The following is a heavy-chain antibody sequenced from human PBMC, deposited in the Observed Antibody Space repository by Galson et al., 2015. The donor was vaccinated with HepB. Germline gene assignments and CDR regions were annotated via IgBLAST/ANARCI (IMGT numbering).Heavy chain of an antibody. V-gene: IGHV3-73*01. CDR1: GFTFSGSA. CDR2: IRSKANSYAT. J-gene: IGHJ3*02. D-gene: IGHD3-3*01. CDR3: TRLPDRFLEWFPDAFDI. Sequence: SLRLSCAASGFTFSGSAMHWVRQASGKGLEWVGRIRSKANSYATAYAASVKGRFTISRDDSKNTAYLQMNSLKTEDTAVYYCTRLPDRFLEWFPDAFDIWGQGTMVTVSS.